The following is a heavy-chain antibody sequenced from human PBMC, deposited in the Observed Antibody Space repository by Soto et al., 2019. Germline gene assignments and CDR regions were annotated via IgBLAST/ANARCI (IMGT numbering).Heavy chain of an antibody. D-gene: IGHD2-21*02. CDR2: IVVGSGNT. CDR1: GFTFTSSA. CDR3: AAVPPHLCGGNSGSPGRHFFDY. Sequence: SVKVSCKASGFTFTSSAVQWVRQARGQRLEWIGWIVVGSGNTNYAQKFQERVTITRDMSTSTAYMELSSLRSEDTAVYYCAAVPPHLCGGNSGSPGRHFFDYWGQGTLVTVSS. V-gene: IGHV1-58*01. J-gene: IGHJ4*02.